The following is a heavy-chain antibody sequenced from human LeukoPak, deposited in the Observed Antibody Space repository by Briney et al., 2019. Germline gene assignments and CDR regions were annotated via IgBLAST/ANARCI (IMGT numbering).Heavy chain of an antibody. D-gene: IGHD3-22*01. V-gene: IGHV4-59*01. CDR1: GGSISTYQ. J-gene: IGHJ4*02. CDR2: IYKSGST. Sequence: PSETLSLTCTVSGGSISTYQWSWIRQPPGKGLEWIGNIYKSGSTNYNPSLKSRVTISIDTSEKQFSLRLSSVTAADTAIYYCARAGLSGQYYGNGVFFHWGQGALVTVSS. CDR3: ARAGLSGQYYGNGVFFH.